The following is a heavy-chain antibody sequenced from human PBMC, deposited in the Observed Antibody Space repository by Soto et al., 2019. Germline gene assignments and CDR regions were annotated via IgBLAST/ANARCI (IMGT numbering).Heavy chain of an antibody. CDR1: GFSLSTSGVG. CDR2: IYWDDDK. D-gene: IGHD6-19*01. CDR3: AHRRGSGWVYYFDH. V-gene: IGHV2-5*02. Sequence: QITLKESGPTLVKPTETLTLTCTFSGFSLSTSGVGVGWIRQPPGKALEWLALIYWDDDKRYSPSLKSSLTITKCPSKNQVVVPMPNMDPVDAAAYYCAHRRGSGWVYYFDHRGQGTLVTVSS. J-gene: IGHJ4*02.